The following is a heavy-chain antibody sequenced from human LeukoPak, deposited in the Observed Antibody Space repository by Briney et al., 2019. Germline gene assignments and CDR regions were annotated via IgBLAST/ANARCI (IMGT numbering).Heavy chain of an antibody. D-gene: IGHD6-19*01. V-gene: IGHV1-46*01. J-gene: IGHJ4*02. Sequence: GASVKVSRKASGYTFTSYYMHWVRQAPGQGLEWMGIINPSGGSTSYAQKFQGRVTMTRDMSTSTVYMELSSLRSEDTAVYYCARVPSVAGAFDYWGQGTLVTVSS. CDR3: ARVPSVAGAFDY. CDR1: GYTFTSYY. CDR2: INPSGGST.